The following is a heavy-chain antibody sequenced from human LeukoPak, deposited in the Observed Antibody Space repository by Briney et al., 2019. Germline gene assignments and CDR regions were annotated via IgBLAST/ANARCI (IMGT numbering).Heavy chain of an antibody. J-gene: IGHJ5*02. CDR1: GYSFTSYW. Sequence: GESLKISCKGSGYSFTSYWIGWVRQMPGKGLEWVGIIYPGDSDTRYSPSFQGQVTISADKSISTAYLQWSSLKASDTAMYYCARVGSSSWYRNNWFDPWGQGTLVTVSS. CDR2: IYPGDSDT. D-gene: IGHD6-13*01. CDR3: ARVGSSSWYRNNWFDP. V-gene: IGHV5-51*01.